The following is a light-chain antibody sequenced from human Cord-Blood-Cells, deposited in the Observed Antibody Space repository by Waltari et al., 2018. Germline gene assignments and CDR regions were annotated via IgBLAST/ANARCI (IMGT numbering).Light chain of an antibody. J-gene: IGKJ2*01. V-gene: IGKV1-39*01. CDR3: QQSDSTPYT. Sequence: DIQMTQSPSSLSASVGVRVTITCRASQSISSYLNWYKQKPGRAPKHLIYASSILQSGVPSRFSGSGSGTDFTLTNSSLQPEGFATYYCQQSDSTPYTFGQGTKLEIK. CDR2: ASS. CDR1: QSISSY.